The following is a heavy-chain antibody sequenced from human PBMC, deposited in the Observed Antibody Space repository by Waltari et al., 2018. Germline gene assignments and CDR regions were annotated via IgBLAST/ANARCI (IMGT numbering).Heavy chain of an antibody. CDR3: ARGYCSGGSCSPIYYYYGMDV. CDR1: GGPISSYY. V-gene: IGHV4-4*07. D-gene: IGHD2-15*01. J-gene: IGHJ6*02. Sequence: QVQLQESGPGLVKPSETLSLTCTVAGGPISSYYWSWIRQPAGKGLEWNGRIYTSGSTNYNPSLKSRVTMSVDTSKNQFSLKLSSVTAADTAVYYCARGYCSGGSCSPIYYYYGMDVWGQGTTVTVSS. CDR2: IYTSGST.